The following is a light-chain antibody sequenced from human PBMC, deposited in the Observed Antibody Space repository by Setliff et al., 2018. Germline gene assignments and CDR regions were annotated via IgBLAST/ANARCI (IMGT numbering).Light chain of an antibody. Sequence: QSVLTQPASVSGSPGQSITISCSGTSNDVGSYVLVSWYQQHPGKAPKLIIYGVSDRPSGVSSRFSGSKSGNTASLTISGLQTEDEADYYCNAYTAGTTYVFGTGTKVTVL. CDR2: GVS. V-gene: IGLV2-14*03. CDR1: SNDVGSYVL. J-gene: IGLJ1*01. CDR3: NAYTAGTTYV.